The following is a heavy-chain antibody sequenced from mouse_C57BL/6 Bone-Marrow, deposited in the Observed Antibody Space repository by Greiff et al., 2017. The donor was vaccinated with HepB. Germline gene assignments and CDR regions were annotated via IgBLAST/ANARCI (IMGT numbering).Heavy chain of an antibody. D-gene: IGHD2-2*01. V-gene: IGHV1-62-2*01. CDR3: ARHEETDKGYGYDWFAY. CDR2: FYPGSGSI. CDR1: GYTFTEYT. Sequence: VKLMESGAELVKPGASVKLSCKASGYTFTEYTIHWVKQRSGQGLEWIGWFYPGSGSIKYNEKFKDKATLTADKSSSTVYMELSRLTSEDSAVYFCARHEETDKGYGYDWFAYWGQGTLVTVSA. J-gene: IGHJ3*01.